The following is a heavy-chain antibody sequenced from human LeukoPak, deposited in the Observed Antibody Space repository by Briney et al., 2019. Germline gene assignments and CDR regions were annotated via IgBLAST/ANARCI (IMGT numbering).Heavy chain of an antibody. V-gene: IGHV3-7*04. J-gene: IGHJ4*02. CDR3: ARARYCRGGSCYFDG. CDR1: GFTFSDYW. Sequence: PGGSLRLSCAASGFTFSDYWMSWVRQAPGTGLEWVANIKQDGSEIYYVDSVKSRFTTSRDNAKNSLYLQMNSLRAEDSAVYYCARARYCRGGSCYFDGWGQGTLVTVSS. CDR2: IKQDGSEI. D-gene: IGHD2-15*01.